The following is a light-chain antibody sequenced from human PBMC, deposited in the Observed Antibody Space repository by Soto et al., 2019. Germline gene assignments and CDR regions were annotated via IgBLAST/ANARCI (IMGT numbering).Light chain of an antibody. CDR1: QSIINW. CDR2: QAS. CDR3: QQYLNFPIT. Sequence: DIQMTQSPSTLSASVGDRVTITCRASQSIINWLAWYQQKPGKAPRILIHQASVLETGVPSRFSGSGSETEFALTINSLQPDDFGVYYCQQYLNFPITFGQGTRL. J-gene: IGKJ5*01. V-gene: IGKV1-5*03.